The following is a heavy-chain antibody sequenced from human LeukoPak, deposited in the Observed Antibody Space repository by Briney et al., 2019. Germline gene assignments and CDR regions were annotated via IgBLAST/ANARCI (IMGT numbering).Heavy chain of an antibody. D-gene: IGHD6-13*01. Sequence: PGGSLRLSCAASGFTVSSNYMSWVRQAPGKGLEWVSVLYASGSAYYADSVKGRFTISRDNSMNTLYLQMNSLRAEDTAVYYCARVIAAAGIDYFDYWGQGTLVTVSS. J-gene: IGHJ4*02. CDR3: ARVIAAAGIDYFDY. CDR1: GFTVSSNY. V-gene: IGHV3-53*01. CDR2: LYASGSA.